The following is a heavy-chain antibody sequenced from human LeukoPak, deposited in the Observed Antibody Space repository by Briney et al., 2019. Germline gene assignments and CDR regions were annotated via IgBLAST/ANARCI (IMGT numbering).Heavy chain of an antibody. CDR1: GDSISSGDYY. D-gene: IGHD3-10*01. CDR3: ARDRLGCPPDY. CDR2: IYYSGST. V-gene: IGHV4-30-4*01. J-gene: IGHJ4*02. Sequence: SETLSLTCTVSGDSISSGDYYWSWIRQPPGKGLEWIGYIYYSGSTYYNPSLKSRVTISVDTSKNQFSLKLSSVTAADTAVYYCARDRLGCPPDYWGQGTLVTVSS.